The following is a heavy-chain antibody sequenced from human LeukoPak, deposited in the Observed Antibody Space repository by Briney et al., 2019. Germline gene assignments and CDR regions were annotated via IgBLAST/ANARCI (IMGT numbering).Heavy chain of an antibody. D-gene: IGHD3-10*01. V-gene: IGHV3-43*02. CDR1: GFNVAAYA. J-gene: IGHJ4*02. CDR2: ISGDSDNR. Sequence: GGSLRLSCAASGFNVAAYAMYWVRQLPGKRLEWVSLISGDSDNRYSAASVKGRFTISRDNSKNSLYLQMNSLTAEDTALYYCAIAYESGSFYRAFAYWGQGALVTVSS. CDR3: AIAYESGSFYRAFAY.